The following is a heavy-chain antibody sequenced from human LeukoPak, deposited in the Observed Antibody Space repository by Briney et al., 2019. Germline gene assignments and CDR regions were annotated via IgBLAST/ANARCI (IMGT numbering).Heavy chain of an antibody. D-gene: IGHD6-13*01. V-gene: IGHV4-38-2*02. CDR1: GYSISSGYY. CDR2: IYHSGST. CDR3: ARSRRSWSTLDY. Sequence: PSETLSLTCTVSGYSISSGYYWGWIRQPPGKGLEWIGSIYHSGSTYYNPSLKSRVTMSVDTSKNQFSLKLSSVTAADTAVYYCARSRRSWSTLDYWGQGTLVTVSS. J-gene: IGHJ4*02.